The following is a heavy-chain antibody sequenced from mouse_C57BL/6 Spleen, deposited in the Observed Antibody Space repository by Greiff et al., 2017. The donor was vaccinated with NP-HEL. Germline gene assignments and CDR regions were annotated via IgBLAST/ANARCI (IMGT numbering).Heavy chain of an antibody. D-gene: IGHD1-1*01. Sequence: VKLQQPGAELVRPGSSVKLSCKASGYTFTSYWMHWVKQRPIQGLEWIGNIDPSDSETHYNQKFKDKATLTVDKSSSTAYMQLSSLTSEDSAVYYCARRPTVVEAMDYWGQGTSVTVSS. J-gene: IGHJ4*01. V-gene: IGHV1-52*01. CDR3: ARRPTVVEAMDY. CDR2: IDPSDSET. CDR1: GYTFTSYW.